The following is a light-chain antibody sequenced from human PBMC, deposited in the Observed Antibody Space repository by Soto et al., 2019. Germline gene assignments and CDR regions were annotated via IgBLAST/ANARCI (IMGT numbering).Light chain of an antibody. CDR3: SSYTSTSTYV. CDR2: EVS. V-gene: IGLV2-18*02. J-gene: IGLJ1*01. CDR1: SRDVGGYNR. Sequence: QSALTQPPSVSGSPGQSVTISCTGTSRDVGGYNRVSWYQQPPGTAPKLMIYEVSNRPSGVPDRFSGSKSGNTASLTISVLQAEDEADYYCSSYTSTSTYVFGTGTKLTVL.